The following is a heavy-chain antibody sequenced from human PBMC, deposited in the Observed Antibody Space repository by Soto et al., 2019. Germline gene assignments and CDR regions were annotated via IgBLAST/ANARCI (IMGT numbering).Heavy chain of an antibody. V-gene: IGHV4-31*03. CDR1: GGSISSGGYY. CDR2: IYYSGST. Sequence: QVQLQESGPGLVKPSQTLSLTCTVSGGSISSGGYYWSWIRQHPGKGLEWIGYIYYSGSTYYNPSPKSRVTISVDTSKNQSSLKLSSVTAADTAVYYCASHSGIVMREYFDLWGRGTLVTVSS. CDR3: ASHSGIVMREYFDL. J-gene: IGHJ2*01. D-gene: IGHD3-10*01.